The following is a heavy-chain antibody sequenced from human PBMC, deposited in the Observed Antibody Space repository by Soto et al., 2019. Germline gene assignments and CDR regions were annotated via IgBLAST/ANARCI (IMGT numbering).Heavy chain of an antibody. CDR3: ALGATSFDY. CDR1: GFTFSSYG. D-gene: IGHD1-26*01. J-gene: IGHJ4*02. V-gene: IGHV3-30*03. Sequence: QVQLVEAGGGVVQPGRSLRLSCAASGFTFSSYGMHWVRQAPGKGLEWVAVISYDGSNKYYEDYVKGRFTISRDNSKNTLYLQMNSLRAEDTAVYYCALGATSFDYWGQGTLVTVSS. CDR2: ISYDGSNK.